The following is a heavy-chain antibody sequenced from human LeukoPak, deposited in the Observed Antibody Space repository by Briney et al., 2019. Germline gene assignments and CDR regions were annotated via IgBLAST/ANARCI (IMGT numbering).Heavy chain of an antibody. Sequence: SETLSLTCAVYGGSFSGYYWSWIRQPPGKGLEWIGEINHSGSTNYNPSLKSRVTISVDTSKNQFSLKLSSVTAADTAVYYCARAPRVVVPAAIGAFDIWGPGTMVTVSS. CDR1: GGSFSGYY. D-gene: IGHD2-2*01. CDR2: INHSGST. J-gene: IGHJ3*02. V-gene: IGHV4-34*01. CDR3: ARAPRVVVPAAIGAFDI.